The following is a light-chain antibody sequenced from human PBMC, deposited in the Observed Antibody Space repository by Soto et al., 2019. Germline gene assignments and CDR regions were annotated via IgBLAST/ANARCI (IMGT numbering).Light chain of an antibody. J-gene: IGKJ1*01. CDR3: QQRHWPWT. Sequence: EIVLTQSPATLSLSPGERATLSCRASQSVGSWLAWYQQKPGQPPRLLLYDVSNRATGIPARFSGSGSGTDFTLTISSLDPEDFAVYYCQQRHWPWTFGQGTTVEVK. CDR1: QSVGSW. V-gene: IGKV3-11*01. CDR2: DVS.